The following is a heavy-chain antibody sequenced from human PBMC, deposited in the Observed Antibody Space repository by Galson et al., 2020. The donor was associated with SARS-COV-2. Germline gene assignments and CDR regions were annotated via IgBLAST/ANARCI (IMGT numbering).Heavy chain of an antibody. CDR3: ARVFWYYDILTEHWFDP. V-gene: IGHV5-51*01. CDR2: IYPGDSDT. J-gene: IGHJ5*02. D-gene: IGHD3-9*01. Sequence: GESLKISCKGSGYSFTSYWIGWVRQMPGKGLEWMGIIYPGDSDTRYSPSFQGQVTISADKSISTAYLQWSSLKASDTAMYYCARVFWYYDILTEHWFDPWGQGTLVTVSS. CDR1: GYSFTSYW.